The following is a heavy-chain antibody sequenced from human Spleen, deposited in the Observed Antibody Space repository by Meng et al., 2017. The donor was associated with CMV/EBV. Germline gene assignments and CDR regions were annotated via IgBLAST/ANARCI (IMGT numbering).Heavy chain of an antibody. V-gene: IGHV3-7*03. J-gene: IGHJ4*02. CDR3: AKSIVGATSSEFDY. CDR1: GFSFSTYW. CDR2: IKGDEGDK. D-gene: IGHD1-26*01. Sequence: GESLKISCAASGFSFSTYWMSWVRQAPGKGLEWVANIKGDEGDKHYVDSVKGRFTISRDNAKNSLYLQMNSLRAEDTAVYYCAKSIVGATSSEFDYWGQGTLVTVSS.